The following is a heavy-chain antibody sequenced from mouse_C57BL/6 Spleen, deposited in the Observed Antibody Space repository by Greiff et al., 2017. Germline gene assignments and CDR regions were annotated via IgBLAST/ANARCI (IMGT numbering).Heavy chain of an antibody. CDR1: GYAFSSYW. D-gene: IGHD2-1*01. CDR3: AREGVYYGNYGGFDY. J-gene: IGHJ2*01. Sequence: VKLQESGAELVKPGASVKISCKASGYAFSSYWMNWVKQRPGKGLEWIGQIYPGDGDTNYNGKFKGKATLTADKSSSTAYMQLISLTSEDSAVYFCAREGVYYGNYGGFDYWGQGTTLTVSS. CDR2: IYPGDGDT. V-gene: IGHV1-80*01.